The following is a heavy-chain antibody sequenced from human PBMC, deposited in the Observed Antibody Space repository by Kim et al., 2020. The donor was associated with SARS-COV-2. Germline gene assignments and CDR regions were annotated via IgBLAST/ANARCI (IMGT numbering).Heavy chain of an antibody. D-gene: IGHD2-2*01. J-gene: IGHJ4*02. Sequence: SVKGQVTISRDNSKNTVNLQRNSLKAEDTAVYYCARGGSKYQLPKPFDYWGQATLVTVSS. CDR3: ARGGSKYQLPKPFDY. V-gene: IGHV3-30*01.